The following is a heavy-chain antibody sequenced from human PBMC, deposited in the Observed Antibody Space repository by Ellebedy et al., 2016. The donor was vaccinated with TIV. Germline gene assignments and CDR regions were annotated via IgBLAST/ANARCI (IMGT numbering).Heavy chain of an antibody. CDR1: GFTLSNYA. J-gene: IGHJ4*02. CDR3: ARDMYSFRLFGYGLDV. CDR2: ISHSGGNT. D-gene: IGHD5-12*01. V-gene: IGHV3-23*01. Sequence: PGGSLRLSCAASGFTLSNYAMTWVRQAPGKGLEWVSSISHSGGNTYYADSVKGRFTLSRDNSENTVNLEMNSLRAEDSALYYCARDMYSFRLFGYGLDVWGQGTLVTVSS.